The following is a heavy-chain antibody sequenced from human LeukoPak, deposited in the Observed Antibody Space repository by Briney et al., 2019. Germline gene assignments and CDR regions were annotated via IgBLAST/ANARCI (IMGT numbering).Heavy chain of an antibody. Sequence: SETLSLTCAVYGGSFSGYYWSWIRQPPGKGLEWIGEINHSGSTDYNPSLKSRVTISVDTSKNQFSLKLSSVTAADTAVYYCASLSSSAPDIDYWGQGTLVTVSS. CDR3: ASLSSSAPDIDY. CDR1: GGSFSGYY. CDR2: INHSGST. J-gene: IGHJ4*02. D-gene: IGHD6-6*01. V-gene: IGHV4-34*01.